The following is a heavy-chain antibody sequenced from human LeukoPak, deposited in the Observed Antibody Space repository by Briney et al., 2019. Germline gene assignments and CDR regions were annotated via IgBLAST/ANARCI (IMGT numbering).Heavy chain of an antibody. V-gene: IGHV1-69*04. CDR1: GGTFSSYA. J-gene: IGHJ6*02. CDR2: IIPILGIA. Sequence: GASVKVSCKASGGTFSSYAISWVRQAPGQGLEWMGRIIPILGIANYAQKFQGRVTITADKSTSTAYMELSSLRSEDTAVYYCARDREAYDFWSGYARYGMDVWGQGTTVTVSS. D-gene: IGHD3-3*01. CDR3: ARDREAYDFWSGYARYGMDV.